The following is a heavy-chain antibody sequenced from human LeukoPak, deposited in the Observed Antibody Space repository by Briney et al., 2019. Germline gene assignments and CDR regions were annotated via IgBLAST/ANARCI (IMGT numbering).Heavy chain of an antibody. CDR1: GFTFSSYG. V-gene: IGHV3-33*06. D-gene: IGHD6-6*01. J-gene: IGHJ4*02. CDR3: AKSRPNSSSRGYYFDY. CDR2: IWYDGSNK. Sequence: GRSLRLSCAASGFTFSSYGMHWVRQAPGKGLEWVAVIWYDGSNKYYADSVKGRFTISRDNSKNTLYLQMNSLRAEDTAVYHCAKSRPNSSSRGYYFDYWGQGTLVTVSS.